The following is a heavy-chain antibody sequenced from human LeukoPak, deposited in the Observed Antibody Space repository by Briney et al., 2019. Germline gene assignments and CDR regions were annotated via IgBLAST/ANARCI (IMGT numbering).Heavy chain of an antibody. CDR1: GFTFSSYA. D-gene: IGHD6-19*01. J-gene: IGHJ5*02. CDR3: AKGAVAGINWFDP. CDR2: ISGSGGST. V-gene: IGHV3-23*01. Sequence: PGGSLRLSCAASGFTFSSYAMSWVRQAPGKGLEGVSAISGSGGSTYYADSVKGRFTIPRDNSKNTLYLQVNSLRAVNTAVYYGAKGAVAGINWFDPWGQGTLVTVSS.